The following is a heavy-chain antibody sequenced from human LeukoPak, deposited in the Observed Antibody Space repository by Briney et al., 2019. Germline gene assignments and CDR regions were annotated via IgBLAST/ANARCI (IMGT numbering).Heavy chain of an antibody. CDR1: VFTFSSYS. J-gene: IGHJ4*02. CDR2: ISRSSSYK. CDR3: ASSRYDSSGYYGIIGY. D-gene: IGHD3-22*01. Sequence: TPGGSLRLSCAASVFTFSSYSMNWVRQAPGKVVEWVSSISRSSSYKYYADSVKGRFTISRDNAKNSLYLQMNSLRAEDTAVYYCASSRYDSSGYYGIIGYWGQGALVTVSS. V-gene: IGHV3-21*01.